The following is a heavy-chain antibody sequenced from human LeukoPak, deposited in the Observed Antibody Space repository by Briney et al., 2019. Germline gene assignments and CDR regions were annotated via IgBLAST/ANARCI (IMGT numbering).Heavy chain of an antibody. V-gene: IGHV4-39*01. CDR1: GGSISRLGSH. Sequence: SETLSLTCTVSGGSISRLGSHWGWIRQSPGRELEWIGSISYSGNTYYNPSLQSRVTVSVDTSKNQFSLRLTSLTAADTAVYSCARHFPLVVVPAASTPFDYWGQGTLVTVSS. CDR3: ARHFPLVVVPAASTPFDY. J-gene: IGHJ4*02. D-gene: IGHD2-2*01. CDR2: ISYSGNT.